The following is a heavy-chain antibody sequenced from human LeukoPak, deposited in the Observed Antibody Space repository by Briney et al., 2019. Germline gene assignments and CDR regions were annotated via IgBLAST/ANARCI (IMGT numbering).Heavy chain of an antibody. CDR3: AREGGYSYGFDS. Sequence: SETLSLTCTVSGGSISSYYWSWIRQPAGRGLEWIGHIYSSGTTKNNPSYKSRVTMSVDTSKNQFSLKLSSVTAADTAIYYCAREGGYSYGFDSWGQGTLVTVSS. V-gene: IGHV4-4*07. D-gene: IGHD5-18*01. CDR1: GGSISSYY. J-gene: IGHJ4*02. CDR2: IYSSGTT.